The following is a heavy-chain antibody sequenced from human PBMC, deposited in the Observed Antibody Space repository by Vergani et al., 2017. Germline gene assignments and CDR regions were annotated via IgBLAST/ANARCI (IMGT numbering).Heavy chain of an antibody. J-gene: IGHJ4*02. CDR2: ISSSSSYI. CDR3: ARDNRLQGKRELYY. D-gene: IGHD1-26*01. CDR1: GFTFSSYS. V-gene: IGHV3-21*01. Sequence: EVQLVESGGGLVKPGGSLRLSCAASGFTFSSYSMNWVRQAPGKGLEWVSSISSSSSYIYYADSVKGRFTISRDNAKNSLYLQMNSLIAEDTAVYYCARDNRLQGKRELYYWGQGTLVTVSS.